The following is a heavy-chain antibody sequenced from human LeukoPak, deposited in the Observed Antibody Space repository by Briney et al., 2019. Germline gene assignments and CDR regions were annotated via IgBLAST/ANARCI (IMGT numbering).Heavy chain of an antibody. J-gene: IGHJ4*02. CDR2: ISSGSSAI. V-gene: IGHV3-48*01. CDR1: GFTFSSYS. D-gene: IGHD3-10*01. CDR3: AAQSGSGSNYPDY. Sequence: GGSLRLSXAASGFTFSSYSMNWVRQAPGKGLEWISYISSGSSAIYYADSVKGRFTISRDNAKNSLYLQTNSLRAEDTAVYYCAAQSGSGSNYPDYWGQGTLVTVSS.